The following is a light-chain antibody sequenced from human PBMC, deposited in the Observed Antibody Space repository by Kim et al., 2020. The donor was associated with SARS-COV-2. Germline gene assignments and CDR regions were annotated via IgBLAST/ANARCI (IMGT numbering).Light chain of an antibody. Sequence: SSVGDRVTITCRASRSIGGVLAWHLQKPGKAPNLLIYEASTLKSAVPSRFSGSGSETEFTLTTSSLQPVDIATYYCQQYRSYPLTFGQGTKVDIK. V-gene: IGKV1-5*03. CDR1: RSIGGV. CDR3: QQYRSYPLT. CDR2: EAS. J-gene: IGKJ1*01.